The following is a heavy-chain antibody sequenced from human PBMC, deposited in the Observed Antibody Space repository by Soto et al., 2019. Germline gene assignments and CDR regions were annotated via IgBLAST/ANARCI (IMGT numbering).Heavy chain of an antibody. CDR2: ISAYNGNT. V-gene: IGHV1-18*01. J-gene: IGHJ5*02. CDR1: GYTFTSYG. D-gene: IGHD3-3*01. Sequence: QVQLVQSGAEVKKPGASVKVSCKASGYTFTSYGISWVRQAPGQGLEWMGWISAYNGNTNYAQKLRGRVDMTTDTSTSTAYMELRSLRSDDTAVYYCARDSLIWYLWSGYYNWFDPWGQGTLVTVSS. CDR3: ARDSLIWYLWSGYYNWFDP.